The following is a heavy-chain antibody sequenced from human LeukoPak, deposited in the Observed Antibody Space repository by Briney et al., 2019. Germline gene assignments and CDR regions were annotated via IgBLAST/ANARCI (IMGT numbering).Heavy chain of an antibody. V-gene: IGHV4-4*07. Sequence: SETLSLTCTVSGGSISTYYWSWIRQPAGKGLEWIGRSYTSGSSNYNPSLKSRVTISVDRSKNQISLKLSSVTAADTAVYYCASRSVSGFDYWGQGTLVTVSS. CDR3: ASRSVSGFDY. CDR2: SYTSGSS. CDR1: GGSISTYY. J-gene: IGHJ4*02. D-gene: IGHD6-19*01.